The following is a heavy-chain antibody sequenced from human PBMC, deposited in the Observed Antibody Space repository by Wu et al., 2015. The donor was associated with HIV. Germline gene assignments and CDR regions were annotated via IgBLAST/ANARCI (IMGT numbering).Heavy chain of an antibody. CDR3: ARAVPYGDYGNLDLDY. D-gene: IGHD4-17*01. CDR2: INPNSGGT. J-gene: IGHJ4*02. Sequence: QVQLVQSGAEVKKPGASVKVSCKTSGYTFTSYDINWVRQATGQGLECLGWINPNSGGTNYAQKFQGRVTMTRDTSISTAYMELSRLRSDDTAVYYCARAVPYGDYGNLDLDYWGQGTLVTVSS. CDR1: GYTFTSYD. V-gene: IGHV1-2*02.